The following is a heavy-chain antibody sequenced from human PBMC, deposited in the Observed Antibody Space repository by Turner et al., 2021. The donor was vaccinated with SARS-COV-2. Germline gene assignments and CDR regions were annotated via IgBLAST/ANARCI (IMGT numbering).Heavy chain of an antibody. D-gene: IGHD5-18*01. CDR3: EKLMDTAMDYYGTDV. J-gene: IGHJ6*02. V-gene: IGHV4-39*01. CDR1: GRSISSSSYY. Sequence: QLQLQASAPGLFKPSGTLSRTCTVHGRSISSSSYYWGWIRQPPGKGLEWIGTIYYSGSAYYNPSLKSLVTISVDPTKNQFSLKLTSVTAADTAVYYWEKLMDTAMDYYGTDVWGQGTTVTVSS. CDR2: IYYSGSA.